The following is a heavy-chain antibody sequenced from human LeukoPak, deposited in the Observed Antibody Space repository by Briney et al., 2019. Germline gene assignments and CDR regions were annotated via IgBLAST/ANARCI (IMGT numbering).Heavy chain of an antibody. J-gene: IGHJ4*02. V-gene: IGHV1-18*04. D-gene: IGHD2-2*01. CDR3: ARDREKYCSSTSCYFDY. CDR2: ISAYNGNT. CDR1: GYTFTGYY. Sequence: ASVKVSCKASGYTFTGYYMHWVRQAPGQGLEWMGWISAYNGNTNYAQKLQGRVTMTTDTSTSTAYMELRSLRSDDTAVYYSARDREKYCSSTSCYFDYWGQGTLVTVSS.